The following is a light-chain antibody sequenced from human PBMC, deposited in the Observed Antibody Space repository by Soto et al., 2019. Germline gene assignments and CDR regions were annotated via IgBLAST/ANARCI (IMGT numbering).Light chain of an antibody. CDR3: QQLKSYPLS. V-gene: IGKV1-9*01. CDR2: AAS. Sequence: DIQLTQSPSFLSASVGDRVTITCRTSQDISSYLAWDQQKPGKAPQLMISAASTLQSGVPSRFSGSGSGTELPRTISSLQPEAFATYYFQQLKSYPLSFGGGTKVEI. CDR1: QDISSY. J-gene: IGKJ4*01.